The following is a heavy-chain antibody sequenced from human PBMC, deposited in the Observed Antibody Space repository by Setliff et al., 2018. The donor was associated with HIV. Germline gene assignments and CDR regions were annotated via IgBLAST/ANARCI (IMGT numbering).Heavy chain of an antibody. CDR1: GFSLSISEVG. D-gene: IGHD3-10*01. J-gene: IGHJ4*02. Sequence: SGPTLVNPTETLTLTCTVSGFSLSISEVGVGWIRQPPGKALEWLALIYWDGDTRYSPSLKNRLTITEDTSKNQVVLTMTNMDPVDTVTYYCARIPMNSGLTPPYFDYWGQGTLVTVSS. CDR3: ARIPMNSGLTPPYFDY. CDR2: IYWDGDT. V-gene: IGHV2-5*02.